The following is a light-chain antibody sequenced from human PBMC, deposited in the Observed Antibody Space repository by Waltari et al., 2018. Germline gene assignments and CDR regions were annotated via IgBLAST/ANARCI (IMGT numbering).Light chain of an antibody. V-gene: IGKV3-11*01. CDR3: QQRNTWPLT. Sequence: VLTQSPATLSLSPRERATLSCRASHTVHNYLAWYQQKPGQPPRLLIYDASNRATGIPARFSGSGSETDFTLTISSLEPEDFAVYYCQQRNTWPLTFGGGTTVEI. CDR2: DAS. CDR1: HTVHNY. J-gene: IGKJ4*01.